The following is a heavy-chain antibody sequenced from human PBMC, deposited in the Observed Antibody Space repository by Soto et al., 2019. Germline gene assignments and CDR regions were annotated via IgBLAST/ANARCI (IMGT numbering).Heavy chain of an antibody. D-gene: IGHD6-19*01. CDR1: GFTFSSYW. V-gene: IGHV3-74*01. J-gene: IGHJ4*02. Sequence: GGSLRLSCAASGFTFSSYWMHWVRQVPGKGLVWVSRINSDGSSTSYADSVKGRFTISRDNAKSRLFLQMNSLRAEDTAVYYCARDPAPSGWYDYWGQGTLVTVSS. CDR2: INSDGSST. CDR3: ARDPAPSGWYDY.